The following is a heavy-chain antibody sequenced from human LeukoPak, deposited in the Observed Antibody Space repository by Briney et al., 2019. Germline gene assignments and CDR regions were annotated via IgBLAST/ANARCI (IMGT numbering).Heavy chain of an antibody. D-gene: IGHD2-2*01. CDR3: ARGLAVVPAVSDY. CDR2: IRYDGSIK. Sequence: GGSLRLSCAASGFTFSSYGMHWVRQAPGKGLEWVTFIRYDGSIKYYADSVKGRFTISRDNSKNTLYLQMNSLRVEDTAVYYCARGLAVVPAVSDYWGQGTLVTVSP. V-gene: IGHV3-30*02. J-gene: IGHJ4*02. CDR1: GFTFSSYG.